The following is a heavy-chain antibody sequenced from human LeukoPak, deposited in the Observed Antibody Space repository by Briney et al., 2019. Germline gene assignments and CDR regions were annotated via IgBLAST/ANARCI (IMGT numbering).Heavy chain of an antibody. CDR2: ISGSGGST. CDR3: AKGYDILTGYDDY. J-gene: IGHJ4*02. D-gene: IGHD3-9*01. Sequence: GGSLRLPCAASGFTFSSYGMSWVRQAPGKGLEWVSAISGSGGSTYYADSVKGRFTISRDNSKNTLYLQMNSLRAEDTAVYYCAKGYDILTGYDDYWGQGTLVTVSS. V-gene: IGHV3-23*01. CDR1: GFTFSSYG.